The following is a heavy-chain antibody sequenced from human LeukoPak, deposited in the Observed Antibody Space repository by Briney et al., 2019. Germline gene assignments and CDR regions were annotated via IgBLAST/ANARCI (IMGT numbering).Heavy chain of an antibody. Sequence: SETLSLTCTVSGNSFGDYYWSWIRQPPGKGLEWIGYIYYSGSTNYNPSLKSRVTISVDTSKNQFSLKLSSVTAADTAVYYCARVKGGYYGSGSYQIDYWGQGTLVTVSS. D-gene: IGHD3-10*01. CDR2: IYYSGST. CDR1: GNSFGDYY. J-gene: IGHJ4*02. CDR3: ARVKGGYYGSGSYQIDY. V-gene: IGHV4-59*01.